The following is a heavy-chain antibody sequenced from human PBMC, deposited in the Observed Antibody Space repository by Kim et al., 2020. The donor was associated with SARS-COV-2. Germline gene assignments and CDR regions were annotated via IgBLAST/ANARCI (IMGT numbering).Heavy chain of an antibody. J-gene: IGHJ4*02. CDR2: T. CDR3: ANGYSSGRFDH. D-gene: IGHD6-19*01. Sequence: TKYSPSFQGQVTISADKSISTAYLQWSSLRASDAAMYYCANGYSSGRFDHWGQGTLVTVSS. V-gene: IGHV5-51*01.